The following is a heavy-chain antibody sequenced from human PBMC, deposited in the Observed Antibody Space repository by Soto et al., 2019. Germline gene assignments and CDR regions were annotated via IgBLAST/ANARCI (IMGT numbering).Heavy chain of an antibody. CDR2: IYYSGST. CDR1: GGSISSGGYY. J-gene: IGHJ4*02. V-gene: IGHV4-31*03. Sequence: QVQLQESGPGLVKPSQTLSLTCTVSGGSISSGGYYWSWIRQHPGKGLEWIGYIYYSGSTYYNPSLKSRLTISXXTXKXXFSLQLSSVTAADTAVYYCARGGLSRSSGWWDFDYWGQGTLVTVSS. D-gene: IGHD6-19*01. CDR3: ARGGLSRSSGWWDFDY.